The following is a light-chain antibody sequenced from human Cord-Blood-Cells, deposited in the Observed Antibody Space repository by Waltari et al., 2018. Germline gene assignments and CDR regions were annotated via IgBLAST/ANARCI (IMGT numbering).Light chain of an antibody. CDR3: QQIYSTSFT. Sequence: DIQMTHSPSSLSASVGDRVTITCRANQSISSHLNWYQQKPGKAPKLLIYAAFSLQSGVPSRFSASGCGTECTRILSSLQPEDFGTYYCQQIYSTSFTFVPGTKVDI. CDR1: QSISSH. V-gene: IGKV1-39*01. CDR2: AAF. J-gene: IGKJ3*01.